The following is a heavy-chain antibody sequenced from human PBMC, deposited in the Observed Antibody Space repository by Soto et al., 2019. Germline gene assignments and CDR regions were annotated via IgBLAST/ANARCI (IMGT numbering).Heavy chain of an antibody. CDR1: GGSISSYY. D-gene: IGHD1-1*01. J-gene: IGHJ3*02. Sequence: SETLSLTCTVSGGSISSYYWSWIRQPPGKGLEWIGYICYSGSTHYNPSLKSRVTISVDTSKNQFSLKTSAVTAADTALYYCARVERGTATTVVDAFDIWGPGTMVTVSS. CDR2: ICYSGST. V-gene: IGHV4-59*03. CDR3: ARVERGTATTVVDAFDI.